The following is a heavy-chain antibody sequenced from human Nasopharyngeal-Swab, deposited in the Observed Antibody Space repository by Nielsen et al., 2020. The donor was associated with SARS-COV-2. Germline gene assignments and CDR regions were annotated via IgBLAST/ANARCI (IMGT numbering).Heavy chain of an antibody. V-gene: IGHV3-33*01. D-gene: IGHD2-15*01. Sequence: GESLKISCAASGFIFSSYGMHWVRQAPGKGLEWVAVIWYDGRNKYYADSVKGRFTISRDNSKNTLYLQMNSLRAEDTAVYYCARDGGYCSGGSCLHYYYYYGMDVWGQGTTVTVSS. CDR3: ARDGGYCSGGSCLHYYYYYGMDV. CDR1: GFIFSSYG. CDR2: IWYDGRNK. J-gene: IGHJ6*02.